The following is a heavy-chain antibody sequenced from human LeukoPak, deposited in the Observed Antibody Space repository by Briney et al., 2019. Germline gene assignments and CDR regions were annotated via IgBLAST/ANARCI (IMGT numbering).Heavy chain of an antibody. CDR1: GFTFSSYS. CDR3: ARDKRDYYDSSGYFFYYYYGMDV. J-gene: IGHJ6*02. CDR2: ISSSSSYI. Sequence: GGSLRLSCAASGFTFSSYSMTWVRQAPGKGLEWVSSISSSSSYIYYADSVKGRFTISRDNAKNSLYLQMNSLRAEDTAVYYCARDKRDYYDSSGYFFYYYYGMDVWGQGTTVTVSS. V-gene: IGHV3-21*01. D-gene: IGHD3-22*01.